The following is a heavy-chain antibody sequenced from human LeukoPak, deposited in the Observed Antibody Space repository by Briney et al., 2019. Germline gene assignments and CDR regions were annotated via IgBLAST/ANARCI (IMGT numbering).Heavy chain of an antibody. Sequence: GASVKVSCKASGYTFTSYYMHWVRQAPGQGLEWMGIINPSGGSTSYAQKFQGRVTMTRDTSTSTVYMELSSLRSEDTAVYYCARDYRVSYDSSGYAPDYWGQGTLVTVSS. CDR2: INPSGGST. CDR1: GYTFTSYY. V-gene: IGHV1-46*01. D-gene: IGHD3-22*01. J-gene: IGHJ4*02. CDR3: ARDYRVSYDSSGYAPDY.